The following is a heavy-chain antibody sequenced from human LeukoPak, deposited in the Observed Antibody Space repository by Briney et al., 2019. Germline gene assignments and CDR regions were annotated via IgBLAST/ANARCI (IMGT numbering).Heavy chain of an antibody. CDR3: ARGDLYSSSWYN. J-gene: IGHJ4*02. CDR1: GYSISSGYY. D-gene: IGHD6-13*01. V-gene: IGHV4-30-4*08. CDR2: IYYSGST. Sequence: SETLSLTCAVSGYSISSGYYWGWIRQPPGKGLEWIGYIYYSGSTYYNPSLKSRVTISVDTSKNQFSLKLNSVTAADTAVYYSARGDLYSSSWYNWGQGTLVTVSS.